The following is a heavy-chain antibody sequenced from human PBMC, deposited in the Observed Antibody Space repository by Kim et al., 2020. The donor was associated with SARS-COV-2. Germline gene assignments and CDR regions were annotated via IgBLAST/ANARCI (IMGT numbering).Heavy chain of an antibody. J-gene: IGHJ2*01. Sequence: SETLSLTCTVSGGTISSYYWSWIRQAPGKGLEWIGYIYYSGSTNYNPSLKSRVTISVDTSKNQFSLKLSSVTAADTAVTYCSRLGYYSGSGRPQDLSGRG. CDR2: IYYSGST. V-gene: IGHV4-59*08. CDR3: SRLGYYSGSGRPQDL. D-gene: IGHD3-10*01. CDR1: GGTISSYY.